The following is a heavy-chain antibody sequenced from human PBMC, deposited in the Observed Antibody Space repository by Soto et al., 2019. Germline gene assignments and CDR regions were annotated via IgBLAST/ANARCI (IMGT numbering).Heavy chain of an antibody. CDR2: ISGSGGST. V-gene: IGHV3-23*01. Sequence: PGGSLRLSCAASGFTFSSYAMSWVRQAPGKGLEWVSAISGSGGSTYYADSVKGRFTISRDNSKNTLYLQMNSLRAEDTAVYYCAKDNREVAAAGVYYYYYGMDVWGQGTTVTVSS. D-gene: IGHD6-13*01. CDR3: AKDNREVAAAGVYYYYYGMDV. J-gene: IGHJ6*02. CDR1: GFTFSSYA.